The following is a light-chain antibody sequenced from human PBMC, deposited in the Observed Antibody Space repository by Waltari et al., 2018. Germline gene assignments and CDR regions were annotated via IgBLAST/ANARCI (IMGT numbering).Light chain of an antibody. CDR2: AAS. V-gene: IGKV1-9*01. CDR3: QHLHSYPT. J-gene: IGKJ5*01. Sequence: DIQLTQSPSFLSASVGDRVTITCRASQGISTYLAWYQQKPGKAPKVLIYAASSWQTGVPSRFSGSGSGTEFTLTISRLQPDDSATYYCQHLHSYPTFGQGTRLEIK. CDR1: QGISTY.